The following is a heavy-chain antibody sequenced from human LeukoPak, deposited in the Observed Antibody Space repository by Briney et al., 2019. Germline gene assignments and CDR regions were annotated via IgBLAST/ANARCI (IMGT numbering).Heavy chain of an antibody. Sequence: SGGSLRLSCAASGFTFSSYVMSWVRQAPGKGLEWVSTISGSGGSIYYADSVKGRFTISRDNSKNTLYLQMNSLRAEDTALYYCAKGRGLTYYDSSGSSSDYWGQGTLVTVSS. J-gene: IGHJ4*02. CDR2: ISGSGGSI. CDR1: GFTFSSYV. CDR3: AKGRGLTYYDSSGSSSDY. V-gene: IGHV3-23*01. D-gene: IGHD3-22*01.